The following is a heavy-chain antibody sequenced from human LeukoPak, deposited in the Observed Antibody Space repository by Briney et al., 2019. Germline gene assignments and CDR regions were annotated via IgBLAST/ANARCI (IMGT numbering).Heavy chain of an antibody. V-gene: IGHV3-48*02. CDR3: ARGEYD. J-gene: IGHJ4*02. D-gene: IGHD3-10*01. Sequence: PGGSLRLSCAASGFTFRSYSMKWVRQAPGKGLEWVSYIDSSSTTIYYADSVKGRFTISRDNAKKSLYLQMNSLRDEDAAVYYCARGEYDWGQGTLVTVSS. CDR1: GFTFRSYS. CDR2: IDSSSTTI.